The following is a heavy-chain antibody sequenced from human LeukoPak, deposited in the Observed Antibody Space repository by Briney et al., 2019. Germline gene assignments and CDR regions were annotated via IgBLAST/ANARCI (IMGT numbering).Heavy chain of an antibody. CDR1: GGSIISYY. V-gene: IGHV4-4*07. CDR2: IYTSGIT. CDR3: ARLKFYDSSGYSPGYYMDV. D-gene: IGHD3-22*01. J-gene: IGHJ6*03. Sequence: SETLSLTCTVSGGSIISYYWSWIRQPAGKGLEWIGRIYTSGITNYNPSLKSRVTMSLDTSKNQFSLKMSSVTAADTAVYYCARLKFYDSSGYSPGYYMDVWGKGTTVTVSS.